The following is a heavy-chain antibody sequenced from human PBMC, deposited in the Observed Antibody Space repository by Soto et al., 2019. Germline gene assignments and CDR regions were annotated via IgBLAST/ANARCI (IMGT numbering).Heavy chain of an antibody. CDR2: IYYSGGT. V-gene: IGHV4-59*01. Sequence: VQLQESGPGLVKPSETLSLTCTVSGGSMSSYYWSWMRQPPGKGLEWIGYIYYSGGTNYNPSLKSRVTISVDTSKNQFSLRLSSVTAADTAVYSCARVMYSNYVAFDMWGQGTVVTVSS. J-gene: IGHJ3*02. CDR1: GGSMSSYY. CDR3: ARVMYSNYVAFDM. D-gene: IGHD4-4*01.